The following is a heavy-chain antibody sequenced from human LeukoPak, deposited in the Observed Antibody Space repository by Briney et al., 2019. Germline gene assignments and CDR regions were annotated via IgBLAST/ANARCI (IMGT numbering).Heavy chain of an antibody. CDR2: INPNSGGT. D-gene: IGHD6-13*01. V-gene: IGHV1-2*02. Sequence: RASVKVSCKASGYTFTGYYMHWVRQAPGQGLEWTGWINPNSGGTNYAQKFQGRVTMTRDTSIRTAYMELSRLRSDDTAVYYCARVPGGRAAAGTVIYYMDVWGKGTTVTVSS. CDR3: ARVPGGRAAAGTVIYYMDV. J-gene: IGHJ6*03. CDR1: GYTFTGYY.